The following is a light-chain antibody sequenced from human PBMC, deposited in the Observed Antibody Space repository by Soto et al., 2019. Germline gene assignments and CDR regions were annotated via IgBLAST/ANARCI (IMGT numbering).Light chain of an antibody. CDR3: MQATQLRT. J-gene: IGKJ5*01. CDR2: KVS. V-gene: IGKV2-24*01. CDR1: RSLVASDGNAY. Sequence: EIVLTQTPLLSPVTLGQPASISCRSSRSLVASDGNAYLTWLPQRPGQPPRPLIYKVSQRLSGVPDRFSGRGAGTDFTLHISRVEAEDVGTYFCMQATQLRTFGQGTRLEIK.